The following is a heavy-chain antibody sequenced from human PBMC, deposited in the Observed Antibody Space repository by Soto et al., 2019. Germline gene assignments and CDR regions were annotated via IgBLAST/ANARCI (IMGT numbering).Heavy chain of an antibody. V-gene: IGHV1-46*01. CDR3: AREKILDGSGRRHYYGMDV. D-gene: IGHD3-10*01. CDR1: GYTFLIYF. CDR2: INPGSETT. Sequence: QEQLLQSGAEVKKPGASVTVSCKASGYTFLIYFVHWVRQAPGQGLEWMGIINPGSETTTYSQQFQGRVIMTSDTSTNTVHMAMTSLTSEDTAVYFCAREKILDGSGRRHYYGMDVWGQGTAVSVSS. J-gene: IGHJ6*02.